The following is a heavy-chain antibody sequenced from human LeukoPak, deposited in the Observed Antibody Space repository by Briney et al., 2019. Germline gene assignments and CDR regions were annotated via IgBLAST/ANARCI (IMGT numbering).Heavy chain of an antibody. Sequence: GEPLKISCKGSGYSFTSYWIGWVRQMPGKGLEWMGIIYPGDSDTRYSPSFQGQVTFSGDKSTSTAYLQWSSLQASDTAIYYCARHLREGQVERGLDRWGQGTLVTVCS. V-gene: IGHV5-51*01. CDR1: GYSFTSYW. CDR3: ARHLREGQVERGLDR. D-gene: IGHD1-1*01. CDR2: IYPGDSDT. J-gene: IGHJ5*02.